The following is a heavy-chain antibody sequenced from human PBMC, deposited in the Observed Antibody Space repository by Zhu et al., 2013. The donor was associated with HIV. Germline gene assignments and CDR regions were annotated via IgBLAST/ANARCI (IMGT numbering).Heavy chain of an antibody. V-gene: IGHV1-69*01. J-gene: IGHJ3*02. Sequence: QVQLVQSGAEVKKPGSSVKVSCKASGGTFSSYAISWVRQAPGQGLEWMGGIIPIFGTANYAQKFQGRVTITADESTSTAYMELSSLRSEDTAVYYCARDHRGGYVWGSYRYGAFDIWGQGTMVTVSS. CDR2: IIPIFGTA. D-gene: IGHD3-16*02. CDR3: ARDHRGGYVWGSYRYGAFDI. CDR1: GGTFSSYA.